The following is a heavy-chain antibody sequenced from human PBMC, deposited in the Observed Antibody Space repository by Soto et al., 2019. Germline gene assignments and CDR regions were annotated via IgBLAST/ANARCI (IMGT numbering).Heavy chain of an antibody. Sequence: SETLSLTCTVSGGSISSYYWSWIRQPPGKGLEWIGYIYYSGSTNYNPSLKSRVTISVDTSKNQLSLKLSSVTAADTAVYYCARSFSGYFFDYWGQGTLVTVSS. D-gene: IGHD3-3*01. CDR2: IYYSGST. CDR3: ARSFSGYFFDY. V-gene: IGHV4-59*08. CDR1: GGSISSYY. J-gene: IGHJ4*02.